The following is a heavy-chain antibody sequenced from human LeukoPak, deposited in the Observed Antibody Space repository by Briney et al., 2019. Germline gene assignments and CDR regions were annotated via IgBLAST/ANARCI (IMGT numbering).Heavy chain of an antibody. Sequence: PGGSLRLSCAASGFSFSAYGVRWVRQAPGKGLEWVAVIWYDGSSKDYADSVRGRFTFSRDNSKNTLYLQMNSLTVEDTAVYYCARSQSSSLIDYWGQGTLVIVSS. D-gene: IGHD6-13*01. CDR1: GFSFSAYG. CDR2: IWYDGSSK. CDR3: ARSQSSSLIDY. J-gene: IGHJ4*02. V-gene: IGHV3-33*01.